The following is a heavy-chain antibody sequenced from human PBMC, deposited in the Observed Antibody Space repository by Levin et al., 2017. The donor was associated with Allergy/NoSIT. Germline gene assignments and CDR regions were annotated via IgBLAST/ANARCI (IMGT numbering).Heavy chain of an antibody. Sequence: GESLKISCAASGFTVSSNYMSWVRQAPGKGLEWVSVIYSGGSTYYADSVKGRFTISRDNSKNTLYLQMNSLRAEDTAVYYCAREMAAAGVGYMDVWGKGTTVTVSS. CDR2: IYSGGST. CDR1: GFTVSSNY. CDR3: AREMAAAGVGYMDV. V-gene: IGHV3-53*01. J-gene: IGHJ6*03. D-gene: IGHD6-13*01.